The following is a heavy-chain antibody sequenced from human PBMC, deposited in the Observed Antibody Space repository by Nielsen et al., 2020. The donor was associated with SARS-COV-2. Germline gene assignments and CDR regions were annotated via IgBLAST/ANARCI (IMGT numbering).Heavy chain of an antibody. CDR3: ASALGA. Sequence: GESLKISCAASGFPLSSYELNWVRQAPGKGLEWVASISGGGITIFYADSVKGRFTISRDNAKNSLFLQMNSLRAEDTALYHCASALGAWGQGTLVTVSS. CDR1: GFPLSSYE. J-gene: IGHJ5*02. CDR2: ISGGGITI. V-gene: IGHV3-48*03.